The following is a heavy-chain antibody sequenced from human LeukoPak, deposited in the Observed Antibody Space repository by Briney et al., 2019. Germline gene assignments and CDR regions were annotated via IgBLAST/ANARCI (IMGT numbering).Heavy chain of an antibody. J-gene: IGHJ5*02. D-gene: IGHD5-12*01. CDR3: ARDSSGYDFPGWFDP. CDR1: GGTFSSYA. V-gene: IGHV1-69*04. CDR2: IIPILGIA. Sequence: SVKAACKASGGTFSSYAISWVRQAPGQGLEWLGRIIPILGIANYAQKFQGRVTITADKSTSTAYMELSSLRSEDTAVYYCARDSSGYDFPGWFDPWGQGTLVTVSS.